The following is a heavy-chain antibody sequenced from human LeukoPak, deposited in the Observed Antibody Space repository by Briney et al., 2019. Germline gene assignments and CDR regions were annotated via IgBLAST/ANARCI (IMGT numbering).Heavy chain of an antibody. CDR3: ARRRVTIFGVVTVDNWFDP. D-gene: IGHD3-3*01. J-gene: IGHJ5*02. CDR1: GFTFSNYW. CDR2: IKQDGSEK. Sequence: GGSLRLSCAASGFTFSNYWMRWVRQTPGKGPEWVANIKQDGSEKYYVDSVKGRFTISRDNAKNSLYLQMNSLRAEDTAVYYCARRRVTIFGVVTVDNWFDPWGQGTLVTVSS. V-gene: IGHV3-7*01.